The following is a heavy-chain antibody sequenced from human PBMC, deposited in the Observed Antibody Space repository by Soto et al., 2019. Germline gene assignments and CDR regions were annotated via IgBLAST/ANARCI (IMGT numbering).Heavy chain of an antibody. CDR1: GGTISSSGYY. Sequence: SETLSLTSTVSGGTISSSGYYWGWIRQPPGKGLEWIGSIYYSDGSFYNSSLKSRLTISVDTSKNQFSLSLRSVTAADTAVYYCASHRTFWPFDYWGQGTVVTVSS. D-gene: IGHD2-8*01. CDR3: ASHRTFWPFDY. CDR2: IYYSDGS. J-gene: IGHJ4*02. V-gene: IGHV4-39*01.